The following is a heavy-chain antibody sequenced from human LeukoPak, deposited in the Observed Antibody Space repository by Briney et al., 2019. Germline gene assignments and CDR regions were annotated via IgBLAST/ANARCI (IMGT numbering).Heavy chain of an antibody. D-gene: IGHD3-3*01. CDR2: ISSSGSTI. CDR1: GFTFSDYY. CDR3: ARAFRVGVVIIREDY. J-gene: IGHJ4*02. Sequence: GGSLRLSCAASGFTFSDYYMSWLRQAPGKGLEWVSYISSSGSTIYYADSVKGRFTISRDNAKNSLYLQMNSLRAEDTAVYYCARAFRVGVVIIREDYWGQGTLVTVSS. V-gene: IGHV3-11*01.